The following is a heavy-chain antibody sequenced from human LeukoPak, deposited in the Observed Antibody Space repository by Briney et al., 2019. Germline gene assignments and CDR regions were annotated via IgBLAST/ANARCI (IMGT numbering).Heavy chain of an antibody. CDR2: IYTSGST. CDR1: GGSINNYF. D-gene: IGHD4-11*01. CDR3: ARDPYNNSPFDF. J-gene: IGHJ4*02. Sequence: PSETPSLTCTVSGGSINNYFWSWIRQPAGKGLEWIGRIYTSGSTNYNPSLKSPVTMSIDTSKNQFSLKVTSVTDADTAVYYCARDPYNNSPFDFWGQGILVTVSS. V-gene: IGHV4-4*07.